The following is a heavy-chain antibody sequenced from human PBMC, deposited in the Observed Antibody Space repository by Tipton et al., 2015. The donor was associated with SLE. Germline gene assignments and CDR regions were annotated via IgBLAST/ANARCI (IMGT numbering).Heavy chain of an antibody. CDR2: IRSKAYGGTT. CDR1: GFTFGDYA. V-gene: IGHV3-49*04. Sequence: SLRLSRTASGFTFGDYAMSWVRQAPGKGLEWVGFIRSKAYGGTTEYAASVKGRFTISRDDSKSIAYLQMNSLKTEDTAVYYCTTPTMVVTLPFDYWGQGTLVTVSS. J-gene: IGHJ4*02. CDR3: TTPTMVVTLPFDY. D-gene: IGHD4-23*01.